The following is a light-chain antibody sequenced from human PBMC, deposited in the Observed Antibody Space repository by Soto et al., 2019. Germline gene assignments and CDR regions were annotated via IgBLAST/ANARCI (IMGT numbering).Light chain of an antibody. Sequence: EIVLTQSPGTLSLSPGERATLSCRASQSVSSSYLAWYQQKPGQAPRLLIYGASSRATGIPDRFSGSGSGTDFTITISRLEPEDFAVYYCQQYGRSPRFTFSPGTKVDIK. CDR3: QQYGRSPRFT. CDR2: GAS. CDR1: QSVSSSY. J-gene: IGKJ3*01. V-gene: IGKV3-20*01.